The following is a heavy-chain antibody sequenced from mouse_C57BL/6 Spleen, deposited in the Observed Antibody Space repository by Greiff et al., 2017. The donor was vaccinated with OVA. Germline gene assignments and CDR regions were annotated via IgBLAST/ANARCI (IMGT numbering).Heavy chain of an antibody. J-gene: IGHJ2*01. CDR1: GFTFSSYA. V-gene: IGHV5-4*01. Sequence: EVKLMESGGGLVKPGGSLKLSCAASGFTFSSYAMSWVRQTPEKRLEWVATISDGGSYTYYPDNVKGRFTISRDNAKNNLYLQMSHLKSEDTAMYYGARDLRKYGSKGGFDYWGQGTTLTVSS. CDR2: ISDGGSYT. CDR3: ARDLRKYGSKGGFDY. D-gene: IGHD1-1*01.